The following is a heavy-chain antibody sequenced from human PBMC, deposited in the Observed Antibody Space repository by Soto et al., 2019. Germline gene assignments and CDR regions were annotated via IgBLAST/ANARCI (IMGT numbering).Heavy chain of an antibody. CDR2: ISAYNGNT. J-gene: IGHJ4*02. CDR3: ARDVGYYYDSSGYSYFDY. D-gene: IGHD3-22*01. Sequence: GASVKVSCKASGYTFTSYDISWVRQAPGQGLEWMGWISAYNGNTNYAQKLQGRVTMTTDTSTSTAYMELRSLRSDDTAVYYCARDVGYYYDSSGYSYFDYWGQGTLVTVSS. CDR1: GYTFTSYD. V-gene: IGHV1-18*01.